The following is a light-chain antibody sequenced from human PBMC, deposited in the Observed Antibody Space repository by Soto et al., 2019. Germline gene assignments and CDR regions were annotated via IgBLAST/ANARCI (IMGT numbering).Light chain of an antibody. Sequence: EIVLTQSPGTLSLSPGERDTLSCRASQSVSSSYLAWYQQKPGQAPRLLIYGASNRATGIPDRFSGSGSGTDFTLTISRLEPEDFAVYYCQQYDNSPITFGQGTRLEIK. J-gene: IGKJ5*01. CDR1: QSVSSSY. CDR2: GAS. CDR3: QQYDNSPIT. V-gene: IGKV3-20*01.